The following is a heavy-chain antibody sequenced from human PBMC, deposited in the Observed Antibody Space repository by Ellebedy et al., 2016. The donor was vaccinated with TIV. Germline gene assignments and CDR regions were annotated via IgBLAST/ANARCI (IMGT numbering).Heavy chain of an antibody. Sequence: GGSLRLSXSASGFTFDDYGMHWVRQVPGKGLEWVAGISWSGGDLAYADSVKGRFIISRDNAKNSLYLQMNSLRTEDTALYYCARDLAAGVRGDFDFWGQGTLVTVSS. D-gene: IGHD3-16*01. CDR2: ISWSGGDL. J-gene: IGHJ4*02. CDR3: ARDLAAGVRGDFDF. CDR1: GFTFDDYG. V-gene: IGHV3-9*01.